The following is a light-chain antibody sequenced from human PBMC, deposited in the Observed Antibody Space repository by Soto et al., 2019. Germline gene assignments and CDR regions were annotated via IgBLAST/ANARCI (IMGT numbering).Light chain of an antibody. Sequence: QSALTQPPSASGAPGQRVTISCSGSASNIGRDPVNWYEQVPGTAPKLLIYDNNHRPSGVPDRFSGSKSGTSASLVISGLQSEDEAEYFCAGWDGSLKGFVFGTGT. J-gene: IGLJ1*01. CDR2: DNN. V-gene: IGLV1-44*01. CDR3: AGWDGSLKGFV. CDR1: ASNIGRDP.